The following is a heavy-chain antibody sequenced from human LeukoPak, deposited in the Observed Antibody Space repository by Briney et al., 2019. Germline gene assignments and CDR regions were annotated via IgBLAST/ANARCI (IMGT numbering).Heavy chain of an antibody. CDR1: GVSISSSY. CDR3: ARGLIAARLYYYYYMDV. Sequence: PSETLSLTCTVSGVSISSSYWSWIRQPPGKGLEWIGEINHSGSTNFNPSLKSRVTISVDTSKNQFSLKLSSVTAADTAVYYCARGLIAARLYYYYYMDVWGKGTTVTVSS. D-gene: IGHD6-6*01. V-gene: IGHV4-34*01. J-gene: IGHJ6*03. CDR2: INHSGST.